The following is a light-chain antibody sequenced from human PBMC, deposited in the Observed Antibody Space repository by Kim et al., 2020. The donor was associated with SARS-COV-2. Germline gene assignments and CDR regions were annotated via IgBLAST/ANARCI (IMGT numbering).Light chain of an antibody. J-gene: IGLJ2*01. V-gene: IGLV2-11*01. CDR1: SSHIADYSY. CDR2: DVR. Sequence: QPALTQPRSVSGSPGQSVTISCTGTSSHIADYSYVSWYQQHPGKAPKLMIYDVRRRPSGVPDRFSGSKSGNTASLTLSGLQAEDEADYYCCSYVGSYTLVFGGGTKLTVL. CDR3: CSYVGSYTLV.